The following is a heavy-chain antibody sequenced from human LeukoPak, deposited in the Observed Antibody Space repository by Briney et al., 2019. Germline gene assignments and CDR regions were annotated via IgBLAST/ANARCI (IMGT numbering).Heavy chain of an antibody. J-gene: IGHJ3*02. CDR2: IWYDGGNK. Sequence: PGRSLRLSCAASGFTFSSYGMHWVRQAPGKGLEWVAVIWYDGGNKYYADSVKGRFTISRDNSKNTLYLQMNSLRAEDTAVYYCAKVDSMIVELGAFDIWGQGTMVTVSS. D-gene: IGHD3-22*01. CDR3: AKVDSMIVELGAFDI. CDR1: GFTFSSYG. V-gene: IGHV3-33*06.